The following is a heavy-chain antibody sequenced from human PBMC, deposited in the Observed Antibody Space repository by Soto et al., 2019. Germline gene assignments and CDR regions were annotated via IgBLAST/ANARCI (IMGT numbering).Heavy chain of an antibody. CDR2: IYYSGST. J-gene: IGHJ6*02. CDR3: ARDGGYSGYDSVYYYYGMDV. D-gene: IGHD5-12*01. Sequence: PSYTMSIACTVSGGSISSGGYSWGWIRQHPGKGLEWIGYIYYSGSTYYNPSLKSRVTISVDTSKNQFSLKLSSVTAEDTAVYYCARDGGYSGYDSVYYYYGMDVWGQGTTVTVSS. CDR1: GGSISSGGYS. V-gene: IGHV4-31*03.